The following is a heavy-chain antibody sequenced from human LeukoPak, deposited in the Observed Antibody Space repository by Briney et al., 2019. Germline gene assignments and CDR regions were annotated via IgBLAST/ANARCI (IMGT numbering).Heavy chain of an antibody. Sequence: PSETLSLTCTVSGYSISSGYYWGWIRQPPGKGLEWIGSIYHSGSTYYNPSLKSRVTISVDTSKNQFSLKLSSVTAADTAVYYCARHLARRFLEWSPYFDYWGQGTLVTVSS. J-gene: IGHJ4*02. CDR3: ARHLARRFLEWSPYFDY. CDR1: GYSISSGYY. CDR2: IYHSGST. V-gene: IGHV4-38-2*02. D-gene: IGHD3-3*01.